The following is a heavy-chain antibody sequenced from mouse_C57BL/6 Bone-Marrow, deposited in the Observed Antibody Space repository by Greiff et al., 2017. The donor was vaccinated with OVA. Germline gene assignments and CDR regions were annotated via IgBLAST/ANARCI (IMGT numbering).Heavy chain of an antibody. CDR1: GFNIKDYY. V-gene: IGHV14-2*01. J-gene: IGHJ3*01. Sequence: VHVKQSGAELVKPGASVKLSCTASGFNIKDYYMHWVKQRTEQGLEWIGRIDPDDGETKYAPKFQGKATITADTSSNTAYLQLSSLTSEDTAVYYCAREGGLRPAWFAYWGQGTLVTVSA. CDR2: IDPDDGET. D-gene: IGHD2-4*01. CDR3: AREGGLRPAWFAY.